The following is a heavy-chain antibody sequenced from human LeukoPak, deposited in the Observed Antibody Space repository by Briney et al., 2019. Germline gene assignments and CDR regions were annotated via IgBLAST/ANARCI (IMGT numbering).Heavy chain of an antibody. V-gene: IGHV3-30*04. CDR3: ARADSSGYYSHYFDY. CDR2: ISYDGSNK. D-gene: IGHD3-22*01. Sequence: GGSLRPSCAASGFTFSSYAMHWVRQAPGKGLEWVAVISYDGSNKYYADSVKGRFTISRDNSKNTLYLQMNSLRAEDTAVYYCARADSSGYYSHYFDYWGQGTLVTVSS. J-gene: IGHJ4*02. CDR1: GFTFSSYA.